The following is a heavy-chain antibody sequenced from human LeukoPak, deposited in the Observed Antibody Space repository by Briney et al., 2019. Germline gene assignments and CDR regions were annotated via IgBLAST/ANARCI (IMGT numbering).Heavy chain of an antibody. D-gene: IGHD3-22*01. CDR1: GDSVSSNSAA. CDR3: ARDYLGSSGYYAAPYYYYGMDV. Sequence: SQTLSLTCAISGDSVSSNSAAWNWIRQSPSRGLEWLGRTYYRSKWYNDYAVSVKSRITINPDTSKNQFSLQLNSVTPEDTAVYYCARDYLGSSGYYAAPYYYYGMDVWGQGTTVTVSS. J-gene: IGHJ6*02. CDR2: TYYRSKWYN. V-gene: IGHV6-1*01.